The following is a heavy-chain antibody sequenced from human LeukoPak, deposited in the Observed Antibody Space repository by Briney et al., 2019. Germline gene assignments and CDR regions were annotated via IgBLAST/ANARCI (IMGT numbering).Heavy chain of an antibody. V-gene: IGHV1-69*13. Sequence: SVKVSRKASGCTFSSYAFSLVRQAPGQGREWMGGIIPIFGTADYAQKFQGRVTITADESTSTAYMELSSVRSEDAAVYYCARDRKVVPAGMITDYYYYYYMDVWGKGTKVTVSS. D-gene: IGHD2-2*01. CDR3: ARDRKVVPAGMITDYYYYYYMDV. CDR2: IIPIFGTA. CDR1: GCTFSSYA. J-gene: IGHJ6*03.